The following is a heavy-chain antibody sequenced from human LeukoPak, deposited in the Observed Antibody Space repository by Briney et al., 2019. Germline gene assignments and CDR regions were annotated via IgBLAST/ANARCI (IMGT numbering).Heavy chain of an antibody. Sequence: GGSLRLSCAASGFTFSSYLMHWVRQAPGKGLVWVSRINSDGTSTNYADSVKGRFTISRDNAKNTLYLQMNSLRAEDTAVYYCARAKYSYDLDPWGRGTPVTVSS. V-gene: IGHV3-74*01. J-gene: IGHJ5*02. CDR2: INSDGTST. CDR1: GFTFSSYL. D-gene: IGHD5-18*01. CDR3: ARAKYSYDLDP.